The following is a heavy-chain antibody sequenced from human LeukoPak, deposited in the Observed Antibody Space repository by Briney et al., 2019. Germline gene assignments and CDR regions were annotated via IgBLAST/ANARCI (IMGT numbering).Heavy chain of an antibody. V-gene: IGHV4-34*01. CDR1: GGSISSYY. D-gene: IGHD3-16*01. J-gene: IGHJ4*02. Sequence: SETLSLTCTVSGGSISSYYWSWIRQPPGKGLEWIGEINHSGSTNYNPSLKSRVTISVDTSKNQFSLKLSSVTAADTAVYYCARSLRYVWGTSCFSDYWGQGTLVTVSS. CDR3: ARSLRYVWGTSCFSDY. CDR2: INHSGST.